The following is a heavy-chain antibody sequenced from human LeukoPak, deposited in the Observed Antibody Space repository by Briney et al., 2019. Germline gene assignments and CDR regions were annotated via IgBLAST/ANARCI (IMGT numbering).Heavy chain of an antibody. CDR1: GGSISSYY. Sequence: SETLSLTCTVSGGSISSYYWSWIRQPPGKGLEWIGYMHYSGSTNYNPSLKSRVTISLDTSKKQFFLRLSSVTAADTAIYYCAMYDSFFDYCGQGTLVTVSS. V-gene: IGHV4-59*08. CDR2: MHYSGST. D-gene: IGHD1-1*01. CDR3: AMYDSFFDY. J-gene: IGHJ4*02.